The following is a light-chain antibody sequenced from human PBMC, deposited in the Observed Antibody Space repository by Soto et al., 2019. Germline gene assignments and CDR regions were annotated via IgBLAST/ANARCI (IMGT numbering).Light chain of an antibody. J-gene: IGKJ2*01. Sequence: DIQMTQSPSSLSASVGDRVTITCRSSQVIISYVSWYQQRPGQAPNLLVIGASTLRTGVPSRFSGSGSGTDFALSISKLQPEDLAAYYCQQTHSVPYTFGQGTRLEI. CDR2: GAS. V-gene: IGKV1-39*01. CDR3: QQTHSVPYT. CDR1: QVIISY.